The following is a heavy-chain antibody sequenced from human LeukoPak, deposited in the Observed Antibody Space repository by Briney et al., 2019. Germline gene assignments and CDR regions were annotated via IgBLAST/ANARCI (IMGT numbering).Heavy chain of an antibody. J-gene: IGHJ4*02. CDR3: AKSHGDTSGRYFGEADY. CDR2: TVGIGPDT. CDR1: GFTFTNYA. D-gene: IGHD6-19*01. Sequence: GGSLRLSCAASGFTFTNYAMTWVRQAPGKGLEWVAVTVGIGPDTYHADSVKGRFTISRDNSKNILYLQMNSLRVEDTAVYYCAKSHGDTSGRYFGEADYWGQGTLVTVSS. V-gene: IGHV3-23*01.